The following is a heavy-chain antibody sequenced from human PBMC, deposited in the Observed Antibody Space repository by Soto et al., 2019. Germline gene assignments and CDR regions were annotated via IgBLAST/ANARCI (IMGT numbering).Heavy chain of an antibody. Sequence: PSETLSLTCAVYGGSFSGYYWSWIRQPPGKGLEWIGEINHSGSTNYNPSLKSRVTISVDTSKDQFSLKLSSVTAADTAVYYCARTLNNYDRSSYAWLYRGQGTRVTVSS. D-gene: IGHD3-22*01. CDR3: ARTLNNYDRSSYAWLY. V-gene: IGHV4-34*01. J-gene: IGHJ4*02. CDR1: GGSFSGYY. CDR2: INHSGST.